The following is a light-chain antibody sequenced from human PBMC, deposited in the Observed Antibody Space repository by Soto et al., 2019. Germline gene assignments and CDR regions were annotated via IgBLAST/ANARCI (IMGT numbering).Light chain of an antibody. J-gene: IGKJ1*01. Sequence: EIVLTQSPGTLSLSPGDRATLSCRASQTISSTYLAWYQQKPGQAPRLLIYAASTRATGIPDRFSGSGSGTDFTLTISRLEPEDFAVYYCQQYGCSPKTFGQGTKVEI. V-gene: IGKV3-20*01. CDR1: QTISSTY. CDR3: QQYGCSPKT. CDR2: AAS.